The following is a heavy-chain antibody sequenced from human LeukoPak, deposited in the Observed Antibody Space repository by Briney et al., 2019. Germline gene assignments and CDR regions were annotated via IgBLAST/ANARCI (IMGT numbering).Heavy chain of an antibody. D-gene: IGHD1-14*01. CDR3: AKNHLPLQYFDY. CDR2: IWSEGSNK. J-gene: IGHJ4*02. Sequence: GRSLRLSCAASGFTFSSYGMHWVRQAPGKGLEWVAVIWSEGSNKYYADSVKGRFTISRDNSKNTLYLQMNSLRAEDTAVYYCAKNHLPLQYFDYWGQGTLVTVSS. V-gene: IGHV3-33*06. CDR1: GFTFSSYG.